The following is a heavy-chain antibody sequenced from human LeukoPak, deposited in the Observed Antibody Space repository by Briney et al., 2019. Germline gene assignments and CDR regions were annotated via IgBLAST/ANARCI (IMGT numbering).Heavy chain of an antibody. D-gene: IGHD6-19*01. CDR2: INQYGSEK. CDR3: ARAMGSGWFDDDC. V-gene: IGHV3-7*03. Sequence: GGSLRLSCAVSGFIFSSYWMSCVRQAPGNRLEWVATINQYGSEKYYVDSVKGRFTFSRDNAKNSLYLQMNSLRTEDTAVYYCARAMGSGWFDDDCWGQGTLVTVS. CDR1: GFIFSSYW. J-gene: IGHJ4*02.